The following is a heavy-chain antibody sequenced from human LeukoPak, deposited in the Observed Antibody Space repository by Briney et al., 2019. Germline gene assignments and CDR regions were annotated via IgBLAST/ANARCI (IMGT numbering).Heavy chain of an antibody. CDR2: INPNSGGT. J-gene: IGHJ5*02. CDR3: ARDSSNWGIWFDP. D-gene: IGHD7-27*01. Sequence: ASVKVSCKASGYTFTGYYMHWVRQAPGQGLEWMGWINPNSGGTNYAQKLQGRVTMTRDTSISTAFMELSRLRSDDTAVYYCARDSSNWGIWFDPWGQGTLVTVSS. CDR1: GYTFTGYY. V-gene: IGHV1-2*02.